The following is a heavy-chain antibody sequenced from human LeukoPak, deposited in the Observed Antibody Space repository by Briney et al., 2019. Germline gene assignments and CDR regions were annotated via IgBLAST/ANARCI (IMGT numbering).Heavy chain of an antibody. J-gene: IGHJ5*02. CDR2: IYYSGST. CDR3: ARESQGGSSLGP. D-gene: IGHD6-13*01. Sequence: PSETLSLTCTVSGGSISSSSYYWGWIRQPPGKGLEWIGSIYYSGSTYYNPSLKSRVTISVDTSKNQFSLKLSSVTAADTAVYYCARESQGGSSLGPWGQGTLVTVSS. V-gene: IGHV4-39*07. CDR1: GGSISSSSYY.